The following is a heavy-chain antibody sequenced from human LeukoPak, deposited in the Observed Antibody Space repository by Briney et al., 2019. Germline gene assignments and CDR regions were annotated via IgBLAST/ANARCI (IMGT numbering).Heavy chain of an antibody. CDR3: TTNGDYEGLADY. V-gene: IGHV3-15*01. CDR2: IKSKTDGCTT. J-gene: IGHJ4*02. CDR1: GFTFSKPW. Sequence: GGSLRFSCAASGFTFSKPWMSWVRQAPGKGLEGVGRIKSKTDGCTTDYAAPVKGRFSISRDDSKNTLYLQMNSLKTEDTAVYYCTTNGDYEGLADYGGQGTLVTVSS. D-gene: IGHD4-17*01.